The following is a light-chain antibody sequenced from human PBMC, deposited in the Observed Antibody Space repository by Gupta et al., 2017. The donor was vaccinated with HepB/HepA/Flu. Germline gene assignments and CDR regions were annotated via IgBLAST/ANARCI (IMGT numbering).Light chain of an antibody. CDR1: HSISAY. J-gene: IGKJ2*01. Sequence: DIQMTQSPPSLSASVGDRVTITCRASHSISAYLNWYQQKPGRAPRLLIYGASNLQTRVPSRFSGSGSGTDFTLTISRLQPEDVATCYCQQSDIIPYTFGQGTKVEI. CDR3: QQSDIIPYT. V-gene: IGKV1-39*01. CDR2: GAS.